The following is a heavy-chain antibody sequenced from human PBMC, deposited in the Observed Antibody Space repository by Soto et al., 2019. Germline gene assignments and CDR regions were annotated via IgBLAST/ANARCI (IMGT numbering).Heavy chain of an antibody. V-gene: IGHV4-34*01. CDR2: INHSGST. CDR1: GGSFSGYY. J-gene: IGHJ3*02. Sequence: SETLSLTCAVYGGSFSGYYWSWIRQPPGKGLEWIGEINHSGSTNYNPYLKSRATISVDTSKNQFSLKLSYVTAADTAVYYCAISARSDAFDIWGQGTMVTVSS. CDR3: AISARSDAFDI. D-gene: IGHD6-6*01.